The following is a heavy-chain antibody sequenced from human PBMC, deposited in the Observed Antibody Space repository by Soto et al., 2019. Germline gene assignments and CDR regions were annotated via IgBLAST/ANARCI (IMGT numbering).Heavy chain of an antibody. J-gene: IGHJ5*02. CDR1: GNSFTSYW. CDR2: IDPSDSYT. D-gene: IGHD6-6*01. V-gene: IGHV5-10-1*01. CDR3: ARKNGSSSEEVWFDP. Sequence: XDSLKISWKCSGNSFTSYWISLVLQMPGKGLEWMGRIDPSDSYTNYSPSFQGHVTISADKSISTAYLQWSSLKASDTAMYYCARKNGSSSEEVWFDPWGQGTLVTVSS.